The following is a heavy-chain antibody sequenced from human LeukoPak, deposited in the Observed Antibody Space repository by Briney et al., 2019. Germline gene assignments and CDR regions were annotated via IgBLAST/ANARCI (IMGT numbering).Heavy chain of an antibody. D-gene: IGHD1-26*01. V-gene: IGHV3-53*01. Sequence: PGGSLRLSCAASGFTISSNYMSWVRQAPGKGLEWVSVIYSGGSTYYADSVKGRFTISTDNSKNTLYLQMNSLRAEDTAVYYCARGRGSYYPLGYGGQGTLVTVSS. CDR2: IYSGGST. J-gene: IGHJ4*02. CDR1: GFTISSNY. CDR3: ARGRGSYYPLGY.